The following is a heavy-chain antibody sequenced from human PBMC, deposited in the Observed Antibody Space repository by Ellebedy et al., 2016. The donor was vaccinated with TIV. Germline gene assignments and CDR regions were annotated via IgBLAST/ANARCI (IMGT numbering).Heavy chain of an antibody. V-gene: IGHV3-49*03. D-gene: IGHD1-26*01. CDR1: GFTLGDYA. Sequence: PGGSLRLSCTGSGFTLGDYAMSWFRQAPGKGREWVGFIRSKAFGGTTEYAASVRGRFAISRDDSKSIAFLQMNSLKTEDTAVYYCTRGRGAADYWGQGTLVTVSS. J-gene: IGHJ4*02. CDR3: TRGRGAADY. CDR2: IRSKAFGGTT.